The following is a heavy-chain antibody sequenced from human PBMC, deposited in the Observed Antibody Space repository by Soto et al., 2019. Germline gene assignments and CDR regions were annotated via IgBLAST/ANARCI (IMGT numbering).Heavy chain of an antibody. V-gene: IGHV4-30-4*01. D-gene: IGHD3-10*01. CDR1: GGSISSGDYY. J-gene: IGHJ6*02. CDR2: IYYSEST. Sequence: QLQLQESGPGLVKPSQTLSLTCTVSGGSISSGDYYWSWIRQPPGKDLEWIGYIYYSESTYYNPSLKRRVTISVYTSKNQFSLKLSSVTAADKALYDCARDRDGMNVCGQGTKVTHS. CDR3: ARDRDGMNV.